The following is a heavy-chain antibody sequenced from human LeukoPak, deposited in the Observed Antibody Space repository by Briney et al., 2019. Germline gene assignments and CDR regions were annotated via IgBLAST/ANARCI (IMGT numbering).Heavy chain of an antibody. CDR3: VRGRTVRGVATSYYGMDV. D-gene: IGHD3-10*01. J-gene: IGHJ6*02. V-gene: IGHV3-30*04. CDR2: LSYDGSTN. CDR1: GFTLSTYS. Sequence: GGSLRLSCAASGFTLSTYSIHWVRRSPGKGLAWVAFLSYDGSTNYYADSVKGRFTVSRDESKNTLYLEMNSLREEDTAVYYCVRGRTVRGVATSYYGMDVWGQGTTVTVSS.